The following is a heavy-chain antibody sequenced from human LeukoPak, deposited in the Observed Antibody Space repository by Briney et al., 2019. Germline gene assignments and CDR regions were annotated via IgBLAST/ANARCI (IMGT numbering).Heavy chain of an antibody. J-gene: IGHJ4*02. CDR2: ISSSGSTI. CDR1: GFTFSDYY. CDR3: ATCSTSCYSPDY. V-gene: IGHV3-11*01. D-gene: IGHD2-2*01. Sequence: GGSLRLSCAASGFTFSDYYMSWIRQAPGKGLEWVSYISSSGSTIYYADSVKGRFTISRDNAKNSLYLQMNSLRAEDTAVYYCATCSTSCYSPDYWGQGTLVTVSS.